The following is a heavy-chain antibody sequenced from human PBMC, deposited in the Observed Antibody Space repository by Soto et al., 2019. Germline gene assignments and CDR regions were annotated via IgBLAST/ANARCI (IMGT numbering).Heavy chain of an antibody. CDR1: GFTFSSYG. CDR2: ISYDGSNK. J-gene: IGHJ4*02. D-gene: IGHD1-1*01. CDR3: AKAPNWNDYFDY. Sequence: GGSLRLSCAASGFTFSSYGMHWVRQAPGKGLEWVAVISYDGSNKYYADSVKGRFTISRDNSKNTLYLQMNSLRAEDTAVYYCAKAPNWNDYFDYWGQGTLVTVSS. V-gene: IGHV3-30*18.